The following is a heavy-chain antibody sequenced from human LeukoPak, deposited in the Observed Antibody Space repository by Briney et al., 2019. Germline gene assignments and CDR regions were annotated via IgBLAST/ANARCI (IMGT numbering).Heavy chain of an antibody. Sequence: GGSLRLSCAASGFTFSSYAMSWVRQAPGKGLEWVSAISGSSGSTYYADSVKGRFTISRDNSKNTLYLQTNSLRAEDTAVYYCAKESALVGALVAFDYWGQGTLVTVSS. J-gene: IGHJ4*02. CDR1: GFTFSSYA. CDR3: AKESALVGALVAFDY. D-gene: IGHD1-26*01. CDR2: ISGSSGST. V-gene: IGHV3-23*01.